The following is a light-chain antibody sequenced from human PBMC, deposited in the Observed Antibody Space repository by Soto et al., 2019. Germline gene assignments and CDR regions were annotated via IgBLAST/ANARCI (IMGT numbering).Light chain of an antibody. Sequence: EIVMTQSPATLSVSPGERATLSCRASQSVTTNLAWYQQKSGQAPRLLIYDASTRATGIPARFSGSGSGSEFTLTISSLQSEDFAVYYCQQYNNWPPGTFGQGTKVEIK. V-gene: IGKV3-15*01. J-gene: IGKJ1*01. CDR2: DAS. CDR3: QQYNNWPPGT. CDR1: QSVTTN.